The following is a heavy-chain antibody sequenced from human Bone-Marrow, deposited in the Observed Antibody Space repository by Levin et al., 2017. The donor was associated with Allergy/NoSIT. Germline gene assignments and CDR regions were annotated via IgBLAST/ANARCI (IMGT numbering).Heavy chain of an antibody. CDR1: GFTFRSYA. J-gene: IGHJ4*02. Sequence: LSLPCAASGFTFRSYAMSWVRQAPGKGLEWVSAISGSGGSTYYADSVKGRFTISRDNSKNTLYLQMNSLRAEDTAVDYCAKEGDTAMPAGFDYWGQGTLVTVSS. CDR3: AKEGDTAMPAGFDY. CDR2: ISGSGGST. D-gene: IGHD5-18*01. V-gene: IGHV3-23*01.